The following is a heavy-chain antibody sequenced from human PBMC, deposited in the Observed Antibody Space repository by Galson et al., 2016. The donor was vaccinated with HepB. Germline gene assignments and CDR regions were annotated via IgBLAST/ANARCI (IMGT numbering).Heavy chain of an antibody. CDR2: VGPGSGDT. D-gene: IGHD3-10*01. Sequence: SVKVSCKASGYSFTGYFLNWVRQAPGQGLEWMGWVGPGSGDTKSAQKFQGRVTITRDRSISTVTMELNRLRSDDTAVYYCARSTGFGIRIDYWGQGTQVTVSS. CDR1: GYSFTGYF. V-gene: IGHV1-2*02. CDR3: ARSTGFGIRIDY. J-gene: IGHJ4*02.